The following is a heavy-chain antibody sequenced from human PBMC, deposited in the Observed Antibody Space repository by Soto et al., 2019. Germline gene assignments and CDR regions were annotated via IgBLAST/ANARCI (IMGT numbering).Heavy chain of an antibody. Sequence: PSETLSLTCAVSGYSISRRNWWGWIRQPPGKGLEWIGYIYYSGTTYYNPSLKSRVTMSVDTSKNQFSLKLTSVTAVDTAVYYCARREIQGPIDYWGQGTLVTVSS. CDR2: IYYSGTT. V-gene: IGHV4-28*01. CDR1: GYSISRRNW. CDR3: ARREIQGPIDY. D-gene: IGHD1-26*01. J-gene: IGHJ4*02.